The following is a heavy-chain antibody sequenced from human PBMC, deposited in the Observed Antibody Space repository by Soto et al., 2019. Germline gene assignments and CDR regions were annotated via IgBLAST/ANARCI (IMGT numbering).Heavy chain of an antibody. V-gene: IGHV4-31*02. CDR3: AGAVSDFDVRRYRTSYFDQ. CDR2: IDNSGST. CDR1: GASVSTGVYY. D-gene: IGHD3-10*02. Sequence: SETLSLTWTVSGASVSTGVYYWTWIRQHPGKGLEWIGYIDNSGSTYYNPSLTGRVDISVDTSKNEFSLNLQSLTAADTAFYYCAGAVSDFDVRRYRTSYFDQWGQGILVTVSS. J-gene: IGHJ4*02.